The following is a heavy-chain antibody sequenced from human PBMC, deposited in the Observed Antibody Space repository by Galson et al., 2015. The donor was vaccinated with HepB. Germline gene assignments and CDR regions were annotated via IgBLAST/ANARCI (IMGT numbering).Heavy chain of an antibody. D-gene: IGHD6-13*01. J-gene: IGHJ4*02. Sequence: SLRLSCAASGFTFSSYSMNWVRQAPGKGLEWVSSISSSSSCIYYADSVKGRFTISRDNAKNSLYLQMNSLRAEDTAVCYCARDGSAAALDYWGQGTLVTVSS. CDR3: ARDGSAAALDY. V-gene: IGHV3-21*01. CDR1: GFTFSSYS. CDR2: ISSSSSCI.